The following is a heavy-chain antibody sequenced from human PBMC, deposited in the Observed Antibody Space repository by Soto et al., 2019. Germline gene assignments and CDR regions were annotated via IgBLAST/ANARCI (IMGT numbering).Heavy chain of an antibody. V-gene: IGHV1-69*13. D-gene: IGHD6-6*01. CDR1: GGTFSSYA. CDR2: VIPIFGTA. Sequence: GASVKVSCKASGGTFSSYAISWVRQAPGQGLEWMGGVIPIFGTANYAQKFQGRVTITADESTSTAYMELSSLRSEDTAVYYCARVIGWYSSSSELFDYWGQGTLVTVSS. J-gene: IGHJ4*02. CDR3: ARVIGWYSSSSELFDY.